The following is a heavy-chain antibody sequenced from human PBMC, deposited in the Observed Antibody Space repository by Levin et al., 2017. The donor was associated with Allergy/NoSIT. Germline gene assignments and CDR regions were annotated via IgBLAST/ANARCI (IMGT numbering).Heavy chain of an antibody. CDR3: ATAGESGSYFDY. CDR2: ISSDGSNK. D-gene: IGHD1-26*01. J-gene: IGHJ4*02. CDR1: GFTFSSYI. V-gene: IGHV3-30*04. Sequence: LSLTCAASGFTFSSYIMHWVRQAPGKGLEWVTVISSDGSNKHYADSVKGRFTISRDNSKNTLYLQMNSLRAEDTAVYYCATAGESGSYFDYWGQGTLVTVSP.